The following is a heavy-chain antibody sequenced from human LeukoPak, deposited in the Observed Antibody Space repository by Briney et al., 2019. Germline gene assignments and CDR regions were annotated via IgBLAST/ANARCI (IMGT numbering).Heavy chain of an antibody. CDR3: ARAMVRGVIPDY. Sequence: SETLSLTCTVSGYSISSGYYWGWIRPPPGKGLEWIGYIYYSGSTNYNPSLKSRVTISVDTSKNQFSLKLSSVTAADTAVYYCARAMVRGVIPDYWGQGTLVTVSS. CDR1: GYSISSGYY. J-gene: IGHJ4*02. D-gene: IGHD3-10*01. V-gene: IGHV4-61*01. CDR2: IYYSGST.